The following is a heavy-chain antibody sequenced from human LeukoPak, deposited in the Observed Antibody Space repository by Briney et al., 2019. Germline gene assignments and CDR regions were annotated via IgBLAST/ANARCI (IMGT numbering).Heavy chain of an antibody. CDR3: ARDGWSDYGDINWFDP. Sequence: SETLSLTCAVYGESFSAYYWNWIRQPPGKGLEWIGEINHSGSTNYNASLKNRVSMSVDTSKKQFSLKLSSVTAADTAVYYCARDGWSDYGDINWFDPWGQGTLVTVSS. V-gene: IGHV4-34*01. CDR2: INHSGST. D-gene: IGHD4-17*01. J-gene: IGHJ5*02. CDR1: GESFSAYY.